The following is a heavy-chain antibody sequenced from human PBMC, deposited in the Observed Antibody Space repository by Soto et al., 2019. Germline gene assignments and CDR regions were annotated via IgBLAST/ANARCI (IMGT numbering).Heavy chain of an antibody. D-gene: IGHD3-3*01. CDR1: GYTFTSYY. Sequence: QVQLVQSGAEVKKPGASVKVSCKASGYTFTSYYMHWVRQAPGQGLEWMGIINPSGGSTSYAQKFQGRVTMKRDTSTSTVYMELSSLRSEDTAVYYCAGGKAYYDFWSGFDYWGQGTLVTVSS. V-gene: IGHV1-46*01. J-gene: IGHJ4*02. CDR2: INPSGGST. CDR3: AGGKAYYDFWSGFDY.